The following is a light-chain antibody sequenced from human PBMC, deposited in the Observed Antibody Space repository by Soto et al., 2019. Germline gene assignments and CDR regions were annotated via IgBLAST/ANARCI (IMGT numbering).Light chain of an antibody. CDR2: EGS. Sequence: QSALTQPASVSGSPGQSINISCIGTSSDVGSYNLVSWYQQHPGKAPKLMIYEGSKRPSGVSNRFSGSKSGNTASLTISGLQAEDEADYYCCSYAGSGTPYVFGTGTKLTVL. CDR3: CSYAGSGTPYV. CDR1: SSDVGSYNL. V-gene: IGLV2-23*01. J-gene: IGLJ1*01.